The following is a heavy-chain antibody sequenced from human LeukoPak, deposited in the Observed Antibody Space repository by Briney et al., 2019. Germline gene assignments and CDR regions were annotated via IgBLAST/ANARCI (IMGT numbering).Heavy chain of an antibody. V-gene: IGHV7-4-1*02. Sequence: ASVKVSCKASGYTFTSYSMNWVRQAPGQGLEYMGWINANTGNPTYAQGFTGRFVFSLDTSVSTAYLQISSLKAEDTAVYYCARDFPARAWFFDLWGRGTMATVSS. J-gene: IGHJ2*01. CDR2: INANTGNP. CDR3: ARDFPARAWFFDL. CDR1: GYTFTSYS.